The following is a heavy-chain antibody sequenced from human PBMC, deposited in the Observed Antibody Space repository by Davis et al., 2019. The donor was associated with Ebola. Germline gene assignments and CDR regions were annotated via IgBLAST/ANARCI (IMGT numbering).Heavy chain of an antibody. D-gene: IGHD6-13*01. CDR1: GVSISNYY. J-gene: IGHJ5*02. Sequence: SETLSLTCTVSGVSISNYYWSWIRQPPGKGLEWIGYIYYSGSTKYNPSFKSRVTISVDTSKNQFSLKLSSVTAADTAMYYCARRGTSSWYAGWFDPWGQGTLVTVSS. CDR2: IYYSGST. CDR3: ARRGTSSWYAGWFDP. V-gene: IGHV4-59*08.